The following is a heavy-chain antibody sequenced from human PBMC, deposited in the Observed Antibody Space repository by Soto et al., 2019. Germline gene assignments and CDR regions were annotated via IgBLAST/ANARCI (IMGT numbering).Heavy chain of an antibody. D-gene: IGHD3-22*01. V-gene: IGHV3-30-3*01. CDR2: ISFDGTNK. J-gene: IGHJ4*02. CDR3: AKNPGYYYDSTGYHFDY. CDR1: GFTFTFYP. Sequence: GGSLRLSCAASGFTFTFYPMHWVRQAPGKGLEWVAVISFDGTNKYYADSVKGRFTISRDNSKNTLYLQMNSLRAEDTAVYYCAKNPGYYYDSTGYHFDYWGQGTLVTVSS.